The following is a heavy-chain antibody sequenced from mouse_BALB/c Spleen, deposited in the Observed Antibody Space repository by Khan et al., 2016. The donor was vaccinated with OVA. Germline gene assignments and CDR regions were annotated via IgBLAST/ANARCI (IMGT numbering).Heavy chain of an antibody. CDR3: ARSAI. CDR2: ISSNGGST. J-gene: IGHJ2*01. D-gene: IGHD2-12*01. Sequence: EVELVESGGGIVQPGGSLNRSCAASRFSISSSGMSSVRPTPDNRLELVATISSNGGSTDYPDRVKRRFTISGDNAKNALYLPLRRLTSEDTGMYYGARSAIWGQGTNLT. V-gene: IGHV5-6-3*01. CDR1: RFSISSSG.